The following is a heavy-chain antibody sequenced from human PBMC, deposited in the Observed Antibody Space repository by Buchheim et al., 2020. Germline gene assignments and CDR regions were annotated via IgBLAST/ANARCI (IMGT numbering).Heavy chain of an antibody. D-gene: IGHD3-22*01. V-gene: IGHV4-34*01. CDR3: ARGGYYDSSGYYLDYYYYGMDV. CDR2: INHSGST. J-gene: IGHJ6*02. Sequence: QVQLQQWGAGLLKPSETLSLTCAVYGGSFSGYYWSWIRQPPGKGLEWIGEINHSGSTNYNPSLKSRVTISVDTSKNQFSLQLSSVTAADTAVYYCARGGYYDSSGYYLDYYYYGMDVWGQGTT. CDR1: GGSFSGYY.